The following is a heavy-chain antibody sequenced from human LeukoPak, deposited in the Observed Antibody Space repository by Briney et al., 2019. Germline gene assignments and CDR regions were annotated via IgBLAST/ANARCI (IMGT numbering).Heavy chain of an antibody. Sequence: ETLSLTCAVYGGSFSDYYWSWIRQPPGKGLEWVSAISGSGGSTYYADSVKGRFTISRDNSKNTLYLQMNSLRAEDTAVYYSAKGPRPNFCSSTSCWYYFDYWGQGTLVTVSS. CDR3: AKGPRPNFCSSTSCWYYFDY. CDR1: GGSFSDYY. CDR2: ISGSGGST. V-gene: IGHV3-23*01. D-gene: IGHD2-2*01. J-gene: IGHJ4*02.